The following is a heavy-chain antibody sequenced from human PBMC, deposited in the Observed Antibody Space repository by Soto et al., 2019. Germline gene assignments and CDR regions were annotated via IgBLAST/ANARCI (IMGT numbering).Heavy chain of an antibody. D-gene: IGHD1-26*01. CDR2: IIPIFGTA. CDR1: GGTFSSYA. V-gene: IGHV1-69*06. CDR3: ARERGVGATFGGDYYYYGMDV. Sequence: QVQLVQSGAEVKKPGSSVKVSCKASGGTFSSYAISWVRQAPGQGLEWMGGIIPIFGTANYAQKFQGRVTITADKSTSTAYKELSSLRSEDTAVYYCARERGVGATFGGDYYYYGMDVWGQGTTVTVSS. J-gene: IGHJ6*02.